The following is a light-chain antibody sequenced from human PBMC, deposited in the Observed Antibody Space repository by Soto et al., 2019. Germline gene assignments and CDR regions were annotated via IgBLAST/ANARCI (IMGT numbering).Light chain of an antibody. CDR3: QQYGSSPLT. Sequence: EIVLTQSPDTLCVCPGERATLSCLASQSVSSSYLAWYQQKPGQAPRLLIYGASSRATGIPDRFSGSGSGTDFTLTISRLEPEDFAVYYCQQYGSSPLTFGGGTKVDIK. CDR1: QSVSSSY. CDR2: GAS. V-gene: IGKV3-20*01. J-gene: IGKJ4*01.